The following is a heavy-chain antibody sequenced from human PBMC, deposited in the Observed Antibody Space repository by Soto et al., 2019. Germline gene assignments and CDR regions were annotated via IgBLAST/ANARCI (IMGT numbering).Heavy chain of an antibody. CDR2: VWFDGSDK. V-gene: IGHV3-33*01. J-gene: IGHJ3*02. Sequence: QVQLVESGGGVVQPGRSLRLSCAASGFTFSTYGMHWVRQAPGKGLEWVALVWFDGSDKYSSDSVKGRFTISRDNSKNTLYLQMNRLRAEDTAVYYCARLYCSASSCYSVGGFDIWGQGTMVNVSP. CDR3: ARLYCSASSCYSVGGFDI. CDR1: GFTFSTYG. D-gene: IGHD2-15*01.